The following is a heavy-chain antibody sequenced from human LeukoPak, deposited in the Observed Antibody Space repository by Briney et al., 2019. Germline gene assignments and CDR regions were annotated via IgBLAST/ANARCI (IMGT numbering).Heavy chain of an antibody. CDR1: GFTFSSYW. CDR2: INSDGSST. CDR3: ARWAFYYYDTSGSYYFDH. D-gene: IGHD3-22*01. Sequence: GGSLRLSCAASGFTFSSYWMHWVRQAPEKGLVWVSRINSDGSSTSYADSVKGRFTISRDNAKNSLSLQMNSLRAEDTAVYHCARWAFYYYDTSGSYYFDHWGQGTLVTVSS. J-gene: IGHJ4*02. V-gene: IGHV3-74*01.